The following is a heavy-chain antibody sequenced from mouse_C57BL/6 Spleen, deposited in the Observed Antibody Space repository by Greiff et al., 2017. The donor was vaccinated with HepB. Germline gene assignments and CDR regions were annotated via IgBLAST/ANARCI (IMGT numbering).Heavy chain of an antibody. CDR3: ARSSTTVPYFDD. CDR2: INPNNGGT. CDR1: GYTFTDYY. J-gene: IGHJ2*01. D-gene: IGHD1-1*01. Sequence: VQLQQSGPDLVKPGASVKISCKASGYTFTDYYMNWVQQGLGKSLEWIGDINPNNGGTSYNQKFKGKATLTVDKSTSTAYMELRSLTSEDSAVYYCARSSTTVPYFDDWGQGTTLTVSS. V-gene: IGHV1-26*01.